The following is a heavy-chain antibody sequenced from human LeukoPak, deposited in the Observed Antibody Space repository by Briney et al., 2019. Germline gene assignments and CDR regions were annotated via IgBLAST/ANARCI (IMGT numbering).Heavy chain of an antibody. J-gene: IGHJ6*02. Sequence: GGSLRLSCAASGFTFSSYAMHWVRQAPGKGLEWVAVISYDGSNKYYADSVKGRFTISRDNSKNTLYLQMNSLRAEDTAVYYCARDENSVHRITMILVPTYGMDVWGQGTTVTVSS. V-gene: IGHV3-30-3*01. CDR3: ARDENSVHRITMILVPTYGMDV. CDR2: ISYDGSNK. CDR1: GFTFSSYA. D-gene: IGHD3-22*01.